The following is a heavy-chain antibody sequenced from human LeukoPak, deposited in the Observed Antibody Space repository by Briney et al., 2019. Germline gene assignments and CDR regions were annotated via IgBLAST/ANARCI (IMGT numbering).Heavy chain of an antibody. CDR2: IYYSGST. D-gene: IGHD3-9*01. CDR1: GGSISSSSYY. Sequence: PSETLPLTCTVSGGSISSSSYYWGWLRQPPGKGLEWIGSIYYSGSTYYNPSLKSRVTISVDTSKNQFSLKLSSVTAADTAVYYWASQIGAPYDILTGSGSGWGQGTLVTVYS. V-gene: IGHV4-39*07. CDR3: ASQIGAPYDILTGSGSG. J-gene: IGHJ4*02.